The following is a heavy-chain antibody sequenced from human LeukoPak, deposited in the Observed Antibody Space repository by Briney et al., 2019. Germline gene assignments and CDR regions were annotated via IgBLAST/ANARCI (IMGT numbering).Heavy chain of an antibody. Sequence: GGSLRLSCVASGFTFSSYSMNWVRQAPGKGLEWVSSISSSSSYIYYADSVKGRFTISRDNAKSSLYLQMNSLRAEDTAVYYCARSGIAVAGHDYWGQGTLVTVSS. CDR3: ARSGIAVAGHDY. CDR2: ISSSSSYI. J-gene: IGHJ4*02. V-gene: IGHV3-21*01. CDR1: GFTFSSYS. D-gene: IGHD6-19*01.